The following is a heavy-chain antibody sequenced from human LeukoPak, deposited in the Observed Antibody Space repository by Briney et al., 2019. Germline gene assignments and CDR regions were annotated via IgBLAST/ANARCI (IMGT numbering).Heavy chain of an antibody. D-gene: IGHD1-26*01. CDR2: FDPEDGET. J-gene: IGHJ4*02. V-gene: IGHV1-24*01. Sequence: SVTVSCKVSGYTLTELSMHWVRQAPGKGLEWMGGFDPEDGETIYAQKFQGRVTMTEDTSTDTAYMELSSLRSEDTAVYYCATLPPRSGSYQRQTGYYFDYWGQGTLVTVSS. CDR3: ATLPPRSGSYQRQTGYYFDY. CDR1: GYTLTELS.